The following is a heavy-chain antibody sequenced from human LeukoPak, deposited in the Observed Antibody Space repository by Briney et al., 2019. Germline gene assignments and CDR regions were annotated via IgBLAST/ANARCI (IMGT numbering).Heavy chain of an antibody. CDR2: IKPDGSEK. Sequence: GGSLRLSCAASGFTFSSHWMSWVRQAPGKGLEWVGNIKPDGSEKYYVDSLKGRFIISRDNAKNSLYLQMNSLRAEDVAVYYCAKYFYDGSGTHYFDYWGQGTPVTVSS. D-gene: IGHD3-22*01. CDR1: GFTFSSHW. J-gene: IGHJ4*02. CDR3: AKYFYDGSGTHYFDY. V-gene: IGHV3-7*01.